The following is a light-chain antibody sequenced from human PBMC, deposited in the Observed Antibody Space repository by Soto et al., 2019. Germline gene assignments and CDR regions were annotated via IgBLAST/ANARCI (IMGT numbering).Light chain of an antibody. CDR1: QSVSSN. J-gene: IGKJ1*01. CDR3: QQYNNWPRT. Sequence: EIVIAQSHATLSLSPGERATLSCRAGQSVSSNLAWYQQKPGQAPRLLMYGASTRATGIPARFSGSGSGTEFTLTISSLQSEDFAVYYCQQYNNWPRTFGQGTRWIS. V-gene: IGKV3-15*01. CDR2: GAS.